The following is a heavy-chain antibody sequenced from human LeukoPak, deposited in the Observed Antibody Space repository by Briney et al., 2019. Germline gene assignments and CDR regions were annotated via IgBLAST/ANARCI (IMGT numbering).Heavy chain of an antibody. D-gene: IGHD1-26*01. V-gene: IGHV4-39*01. CDR2: IYYGGSP. CDR3: ARRPIVGSTGFYFDP. J-gene: IGHJ5*02. Sequence: SETLSLTCNESGGSISTTTNSWGWAWIRQRPTKGLEWIGSIYYGGSPYYTSSLKSRVTISVDTSKNQFSLKLASLTAADTAVYYCARRPIVGSTGFYFDPWGPGTLVTVSS. CDR1: GGSISTTTNS.